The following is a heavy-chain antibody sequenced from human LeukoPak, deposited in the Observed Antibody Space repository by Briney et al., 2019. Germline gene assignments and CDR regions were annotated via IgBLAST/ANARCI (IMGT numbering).Heavy chain of an antibody. CDR1: GFTFSSYA. CDR3: AKFVGVTMIVVVTTSAFDI. CDR2: ISGSGGST. V-gene: IGHV3-23*01. J-gene: IGHJ3*02. Sequence: GGSLRLSCAASGFTFSSYAMSWVRQAPGKGLEWVSAISGSGGSTYYADSVKGRFTISRDNSKNTLYLQMNSLRAEDTAVYHCAKFVGVTMIVVVTTSAFDIWGQGTMVTVSS. D-gene: IGHD3-22*01.